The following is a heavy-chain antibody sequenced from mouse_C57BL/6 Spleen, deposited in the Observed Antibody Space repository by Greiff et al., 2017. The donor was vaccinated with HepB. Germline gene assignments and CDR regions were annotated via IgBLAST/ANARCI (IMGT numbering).Heavy chain of an antibody. D-gene: IGHD4-1*01. V-gene: IGHV2-2*01. CDR3: ARRNWEEDGYAMDY. J-gene: IGHJ4*01. CDR1: GFSLTSYG. CDR2: IWSGGST. Sequence: VQRVESGPGLVQPSQSLSITCTVSGFSLTSYGVHWVRQSPGKGLEWLGVIWSGGSTDYNAAFISRLSISKDNSKSQVFFKMNSLQADDTAIYYCARRNWEEDGYAMDYWGQGTSVTVSS.